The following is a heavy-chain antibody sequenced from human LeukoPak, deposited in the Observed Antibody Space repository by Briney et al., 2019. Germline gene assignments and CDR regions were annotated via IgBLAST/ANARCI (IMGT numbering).Heavy chain of an antibody. Sequence: ASVKVSCKASGYTFTSYAISWVRQAPGQGLEWMGGIIPIFGTANYAQKFQGRVTITADESTSTAYMELSSLRSEDTAVYYCARWPTDSSGDPDDYWGQGTLVTVSS. D-gene: IGHD6-19*01. CDR2: IIPIFGTA. J-gene: IGHJ4*02. V-gene: IGHV1-69*13. CDR3: ARWPTDSSGDPDDY. CDR1: GYTFTSYA.